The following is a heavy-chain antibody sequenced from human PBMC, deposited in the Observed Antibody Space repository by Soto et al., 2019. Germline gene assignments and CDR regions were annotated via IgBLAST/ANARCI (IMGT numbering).Heavy chain of an antibody. Sequence: GGSLRLSCAASGFTFSSYAMSWVRQSPGKGLEWVSAISGSGGSTYYADSVKGRFTISRDNSKNTLYLQMNSLRAEDTAVYYCAKGFWECSGGSCYSGYFDYWGQGTLVTVSS. D-gene: IGHD2-15*01. V-gene: IGHV3-23*01. CDR3: AKGFWECSGGSCYSGYFDY. CDR1: GFTFSSYA. CDR2: ISGSGGST. J-gene: IGHJ4*02.